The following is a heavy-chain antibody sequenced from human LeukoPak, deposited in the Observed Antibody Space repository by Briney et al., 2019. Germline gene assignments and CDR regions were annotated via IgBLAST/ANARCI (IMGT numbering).Heavy chain of an antibody. D-gene: IGHD3-9*01. V-gene: IGHV1-18*01. Sequence: GASVKVSCKASGYTFISYGISWVRQAPGQGLEWMGWISGHNGNTNYAQKLQGRVTMTRDTSTSTAYMELSSLRSDDTAVYYCATTRLVPLYYYGMDVWGQGTAVAVSS. CDR3: ATTRLVPLYYYGMDV. J-gene: IGHJ6*02. CDR1: GYTFISYG. CDR2: ISGHNGNT.